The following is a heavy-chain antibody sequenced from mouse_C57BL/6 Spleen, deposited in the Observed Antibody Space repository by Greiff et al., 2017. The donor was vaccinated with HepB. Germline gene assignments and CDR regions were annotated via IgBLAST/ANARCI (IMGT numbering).Heavy chain of an antibody. Sequence: EVQLQQSGPGLVKPSQSLSLTCSVTGYSITSGYYWNWIRQFPGNKLEWMGYISYDGSNNYNPSLKNRISITRDTSKNQFFLKLNSVTTEDTATYYCARLYDGYYDGAMDDWGQGTSVTVSS. CDR1: GYSITSGYY. J-gene: IGHJ4*01. D-gene: IGHD2-3*01. CDR2: ISYDGSN. CDR3: ARLYDGYYDGAMDD. V-gene: IGHV3-6*01.